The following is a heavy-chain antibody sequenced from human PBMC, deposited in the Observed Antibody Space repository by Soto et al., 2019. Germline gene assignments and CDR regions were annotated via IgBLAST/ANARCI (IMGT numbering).Heavy chain of an antibody. CDR2: IYWDGDK. CDR3: ARIRITMVRPYFDY. D-gene: IGHD3-10*01. CDR1: GFSLTTSGVG. V-gene: IGHV2-5*02. J-gene: IGHJ4*02. Sequence: SGPTLVNPTQTLRLTCPLSGFSLTTSGVGVGWIPQPPGKALEWLALIYWDGDKRYSTSLKSRFTISKDTSKSQVVLTMTNMDPVDTATYYCARIRITMVRPYFDYWGQGTLVTVSS.